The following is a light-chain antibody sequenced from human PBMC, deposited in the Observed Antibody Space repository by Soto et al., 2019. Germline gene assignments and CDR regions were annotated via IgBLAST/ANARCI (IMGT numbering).Light chain of an antibody. CDR1: QSVSSY. Sequence: EIVLTQSPATLSLSPGERATLSCRASQSVSSYLAWYQQKPGQAPRLLIFGASNRATGIPARFSGSGSGTDFTLTIHSLEPDDFAVYYCQQRDSWPITFGQGTRLEIK. J-gene: IGKJ5*01. CDR2: GAS. V-gene: IGKV3-11*01. CDR3: QQRDSWPIT.